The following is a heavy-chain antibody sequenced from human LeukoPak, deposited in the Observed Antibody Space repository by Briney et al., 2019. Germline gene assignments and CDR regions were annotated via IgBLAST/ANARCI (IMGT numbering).Heavy chain of an antibody. CDR3: ARLYTHYDSSGYYYEDY. CDR1: GYTFTSYY. J-gene: IGHJ4*02. CDR2: INPSGGST. V-gene: IGHV1-46*01. Sequence: ASVKVSCKASGYTFTSYYMHWVRQAPGQGLEWMGIINPSGGSTSYAQKFQGRVTMTRDTSTSTAYMELSSLRSEDTAVYYCARLYTHYDSSGYYYEDYWGQGTLVTVSS. D-gene: IGHD3-22*01.